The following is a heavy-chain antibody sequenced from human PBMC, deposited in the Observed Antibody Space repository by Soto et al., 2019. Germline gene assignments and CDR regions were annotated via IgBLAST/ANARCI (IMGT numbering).Heavy chain of an antibody. CDR3: ARARFCTSTSCYHYFDF. Sequence: SETLSLTCDVFGFSISSNNWWGWIRQPPGRGLEWIGYIYNNGRTDYNPSLKSRVTISVDTSKNHFSLKLSSVTPADTAVYYCARARFCTSTSCYHYFDFWGQGTLVTVSS. D-gene: IGHD2-2*01. CDR2: IYNNGRT. V-gene: IGHV4-28*03. CDR1: GFSISSNNW. J-gene: IGHJ4*02.